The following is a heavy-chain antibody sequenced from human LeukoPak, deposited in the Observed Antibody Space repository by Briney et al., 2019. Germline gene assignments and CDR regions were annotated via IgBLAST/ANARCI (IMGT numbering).Heavy chain of an antibody. V-gene: IGHV4-39*01. D-gene: IGHD3-3*01. CDR2: IYYSGST. CDR3: ARHPWRRSSHFDY. CDR1: GGSISSSSYY. J-gene: IGHJ4*02. Sequence: SETLSLTCTVSGGSISSSSYYWGWIRQPPGKGLEWIGSIYYSGSTYYNPSLKSRVTISVDTSKNQFSLKLSSVTAADTAVYYCARHPWRRSSHFDYWGQGTLVTVSS.